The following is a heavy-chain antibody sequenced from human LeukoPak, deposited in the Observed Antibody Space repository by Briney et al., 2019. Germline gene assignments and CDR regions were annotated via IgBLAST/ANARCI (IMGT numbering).Heavy chain of an antibody. D-gene: IGHD5-18*01. CDR3: ARDGVAMVSGYYYGMDV. CDR1: GYTFTSYG. CDR2: ISAYNGNT. J-gene: IGHJ6*02. Sequence: ASVKVSCKASGYTFTSYGISWVRQAPGQGLEWMGWISAYNGNTNYAQKLQGRVTMTTDTSTSTAYMELRSLRSDDTAVYYCARDGVAMVSGYYYGMDVWGQGTTVTVSS. V-gene: IGHV1-18*01.